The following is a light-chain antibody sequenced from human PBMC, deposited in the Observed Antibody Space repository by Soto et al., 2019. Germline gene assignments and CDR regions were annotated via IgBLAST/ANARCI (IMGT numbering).Light chain of an antibody. Sequence: DIVMAQSPDSLAVSLGERATINCKSSPSVLYSSNNKNYFAWYQQKPGQPPKLLIYWASTRESGVPDRFSGSGSGTDFTLTISSLQAEDVAVYYCQQYYSTPPTFGQGTKLDIK. CDR1: PSVLYSSNNKNY. J-gene: IGKJ2*01. V-gene: IGKV4-1*01. CDR2: WAS. CDR3: QQYYSTPPT.